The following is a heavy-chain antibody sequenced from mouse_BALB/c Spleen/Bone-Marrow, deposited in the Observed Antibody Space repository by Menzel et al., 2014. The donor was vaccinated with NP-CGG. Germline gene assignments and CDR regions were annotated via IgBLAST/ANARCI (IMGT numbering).Heavy chain of an antibody. D-gene: IGHD2-3*01. CDR2: IRNKANGYTT. CDR1: GFTFTDYY. J-gene: IGHJ4*01. V-gene: IGHV7-3*02. Sequence: VQRVESGGGLVQPGSSLRLSCATSGFTFTDYYMNWVRQPPGKALEWLGFIRNKANGYTTEFSASVKGRFTISRDNSQSILYLQMNTLRAEDSATYYCARYDGYSDNAMDYWGQGTSVTVSX. CDR3: ARYDGYSDNAMDY.